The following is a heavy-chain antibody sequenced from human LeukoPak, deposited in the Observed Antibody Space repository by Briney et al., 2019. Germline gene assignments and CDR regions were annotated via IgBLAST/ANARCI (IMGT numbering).Heavy chain of an antibody. CDR3: ARDGSGRGYYYYGMDV. Sequence: PSQTLSLTCTVSGGSISSGDYYWSWIRQPPGKGLEWIGYIYYSGSTYYNPSLKSRVTISADTSKNHFSLNLSSVTAADTAVYYCARDGSGRGYYYYGMDVWGQGTTVIVSS. D-gene: IGHD3-10*01. CDR2: IYYSGST. V-gene: IGHV4-30-4*01. CDR1: GGSISSGDYY. J-gene: IGHJ6*02.